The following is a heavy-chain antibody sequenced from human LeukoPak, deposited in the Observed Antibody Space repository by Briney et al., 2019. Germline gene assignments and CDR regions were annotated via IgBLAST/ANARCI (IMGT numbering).Heavy chain of an antibody. J-gene: IGHJ4*02. D-gene: IGHD6-13*01. CDR1: GFTFSSYG. CDR2: IWYDGSNK. V-gene: IGHV3-33*01. Sequence: PGGSLGLSCVASGFTFSSYGMHWVRQAPGKGLEWVAVIWYDGSNKYYADSVKGRFTISRDNSKNTLYLQMNSLRAEDTAVYYCARDDAEQLVQYYFDYWGQGTLVTVSS. CDR3: ARDDAEQLVQYYFDY.